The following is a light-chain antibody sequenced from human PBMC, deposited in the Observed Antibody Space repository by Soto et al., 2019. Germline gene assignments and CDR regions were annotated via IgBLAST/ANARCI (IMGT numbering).Light chain of an antibody. Sequence: QSVLTQPPSASGTPGQRVTISCSGSSSNIGSNYVYWYQQLPGTAPKLLIYRNSQRPSGVPDRFSGSKSGTSASLAISGLRSEDEADYYCAAWDDSLRDVVFGGGTKVTVL. CDR3: AAWDDSLRDVV. CDR1: SSNIGSNY. CDR2: RNS. V-gene: IGLV1-47*01. J-gene: IGLJ2*01.